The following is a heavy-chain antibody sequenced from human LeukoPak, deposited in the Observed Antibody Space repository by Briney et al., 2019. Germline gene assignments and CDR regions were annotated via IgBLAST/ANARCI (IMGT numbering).Heavy chain of an antibody. CDR2: ISGSGAST. D-gene: IGHD6-19*01. CDR1: GFTFSSYA. CDR3: AKDPAVANTARRFQH. Sequence: GGSLRLSCAASGFTFSSYAMHWVRQAPGKGLEWVSAISGSGASTYYADSVKGRFTISRDNSKNTLYLQMNSLRVEDTAVYYCAKDPAVANTARRFQHWGQGTLVTVTS. J-gene: IGHJ1*01. V-gene: IGHV3-23*01.